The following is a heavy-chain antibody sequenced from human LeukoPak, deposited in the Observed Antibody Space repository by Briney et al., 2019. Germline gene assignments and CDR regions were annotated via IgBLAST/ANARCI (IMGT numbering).Heavy chain of an antibody. Sequence: PGGSLRLSCTASGFTFSRHWMHWVRQALEKGLEWVSRISNDGKNIAYADSVKDRFTISRDNAKNTLYLEINSLGTEDTAVYYCARRPTASAERGMDVWGHGTTVIVSS. J-gene: IGHJ6*02. V-gene: IGHV3-74*01. D-gene: IGHD6-25*01. CDR1: GFTFSRHW. CDR3: ARRPTASAERGMDV. CDR2: ISNDGKNI.